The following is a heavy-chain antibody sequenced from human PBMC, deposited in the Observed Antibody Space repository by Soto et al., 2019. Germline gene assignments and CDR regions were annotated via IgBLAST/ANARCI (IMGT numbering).Heavy chain of an antibody. V-gene: IGHV1-18*01. J-gene: IGHJ4*02. CDR1: GYTFTSYG. Sequence: GASVKVSCKASGYTFTSYGISWVRQAPGQGLEWMGWISAYNGNTNYAQKLQGRVTMTTDTSTSTAYMELRSLRSDDTAVYYCARHEMEVTIFGVVNSAQYDYWGQGTLVTVSS. CDR3: ARHEMEVTIFGVVNSAQYDY. D-gene: IGHD3-3*01. CDR2: ISAYNGNT.